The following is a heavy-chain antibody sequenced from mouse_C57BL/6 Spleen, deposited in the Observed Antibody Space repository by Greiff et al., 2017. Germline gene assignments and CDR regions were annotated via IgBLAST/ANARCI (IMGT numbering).Heavy chain of an antibody. CDR2: IDPETGGT. D-gene: IGHD1-1*01. CDR1: GYTFTDYE. Sequence: VQLQQSGAELVRPGASVTLSCKASGYTFTDYEMHWVKQTPVHGLEWIGAIDPETGGTAYNQKFKGKAILTADKSSSTAYMELRSLTSEDSAVYYCTRPITTVVANWYFDVWGTGTTGTVSS. V-gene: IGHV1-15*01. J-gene: IGHJ1*03. CDR3: TRPITTVVANWYFDV.